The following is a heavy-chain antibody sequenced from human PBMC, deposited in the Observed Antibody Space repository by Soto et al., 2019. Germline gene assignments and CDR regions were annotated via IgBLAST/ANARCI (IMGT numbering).Heavy chain of an antibody. D-gene: IGHD2-21*01. CDR2: IVPILGTA. Sequence: QVQLVQSGAEVKKPGSSVKVSCRASGGTFSNYAISWVRQPPGEGLEWMGGIVPILGTAHYAQKFQGRVTITAYESTSTAYMDLASLTSEDTAVYYCARRSRDGDTPGLNMDVWGQGTSVTVSS. CDR3: ARRSRDGDTPGLNMDV. J-gene: IGHJ6*02. CDR1: GGTFSNYA. V-gene: IGHV1-69*01.